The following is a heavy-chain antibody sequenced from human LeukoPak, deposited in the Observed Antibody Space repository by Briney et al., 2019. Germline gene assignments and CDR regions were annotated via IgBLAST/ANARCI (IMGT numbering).Heavy chain of an antibody. CDR2: ISGSGGST. Sequence: PGGSLRLSCAASGFTFSSYGMHWVRQAPGKGLEWVSAISGSGGSTYYADSVKGRFTISRDNSKNTLYLQMNSLRAEDTAVYYCAKDLRITGTTGRFDYWGQGTLVTVSS. V-gene: IGHV3-23*01. J-gene: IGHJ4*02. D-gene: IGHD1-20*01. CDR3: AKDLRITGTTGRFDY. CDR1: GFTFSSYG.